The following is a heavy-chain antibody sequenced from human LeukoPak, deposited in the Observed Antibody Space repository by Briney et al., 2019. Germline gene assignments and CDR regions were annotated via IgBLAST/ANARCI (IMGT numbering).Heavy chain of an antibody. CDR1: GFTFSSYE. CDR3: ARGAYCSSTSWPTGYYGMDV. D-gene: IGHD2-2*01. J-gene: IGHJ6*02. V-gene: IGHV3-48*03. Sequence: GGSLRLSCAASGFTFSSYEMNWVRRAPGKGLEWVSYISSSGSTIYYADSVKGRFTISRDNPNNSLYLQMNSLRAEDTAVYYCARGAYCSSTSWPTGYYGMDVWGQGTTVTVSS. CDR2: ISSSGSTI.